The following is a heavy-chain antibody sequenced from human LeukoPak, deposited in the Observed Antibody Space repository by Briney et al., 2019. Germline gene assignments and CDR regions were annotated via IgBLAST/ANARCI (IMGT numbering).Heavy chain of an antibody. J-gene: IGHJ4*02. V-gene: IGHV1-69*05. D-gene: IGHD6-25*01. CDR1: GGTFSSYA. CDR3: ATNSAYGSYLDS. CDR2: IIPIFGTA. Sequence: GASVKVSCKASGGTFSSYAISWVRQAPGQGLEWMGGIIPIFGTANYAQKFQGRVTITTDESTSTAYVELNSLRTEDTAVYYCATNSAYGSYLDSWGQGTLVTVSS.